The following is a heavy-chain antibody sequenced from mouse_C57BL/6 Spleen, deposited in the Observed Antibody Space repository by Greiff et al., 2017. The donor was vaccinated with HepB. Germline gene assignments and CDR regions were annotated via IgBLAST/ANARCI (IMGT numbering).Heavy chain of an antibody. CDR1: GYTFTGYW. D-gene: IGHD2-1*01. V-gene: IGHV1-9*01. J-gene: IGHJ4*01. CDR3: ARGGWGNYGGYYAMDY. Sequence: VQLQQSGAELMKPGASVKLSCKATGYTFTGYWIEWVKQRPGHGLEWIGEILPGSGSTNYNEKFKGKATFTADTSSNTAYMQLSSLTTEDSAIYYCARGGWGNYGGYYAMDYWGQGTSVTVSS. CDR2: ILPGSGST.